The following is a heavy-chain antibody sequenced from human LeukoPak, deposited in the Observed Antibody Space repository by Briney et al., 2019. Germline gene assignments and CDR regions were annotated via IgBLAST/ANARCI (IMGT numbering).Heavy chain of an antibody. D-gene: IGHD3-10*01. J-gene: IGHJ3*02. Sequence: PSETLSLTCTVSGGSISTYYWRWVRQAPGKGLEWLGNLYYSGSTNYNPCLKSRVTISVDTSKNQFSLKLSSVTAADTAVYYCARESHGSGSYFTDAFDIWGQGTMVTVSS. CDR3: ARESHGSGSYFTDAFDI. V-gene: IGHV4-59*01. CDR1: GGSISTYY. CDR2: LYYSGST.